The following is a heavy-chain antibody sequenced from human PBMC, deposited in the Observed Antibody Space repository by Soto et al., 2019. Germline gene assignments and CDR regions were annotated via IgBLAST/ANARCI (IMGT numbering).Heavy chain of an antibody. J-gene: IGHJ3*02. CDR1: GYSFSSYW. CDR3: ARYYSDRSGYIDAFEI. D-gene: IGHD3-22*01. Sequence: GESLKISCNGSGYSFSSYWIGWVRQMPGKGLEWMGIIYPGDSDTRYSPSFQGQVTLSADKSISTAYLLLSSLKASDTALHYCARYYSDRSGYIDAFEIHGQGPIVTLSS. CDR2: IYPGDSDT. V-gene: IGHV5-51*01.